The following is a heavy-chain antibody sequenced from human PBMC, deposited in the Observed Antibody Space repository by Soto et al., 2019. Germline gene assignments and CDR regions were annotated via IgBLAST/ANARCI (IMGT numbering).Heavy chain of an antibody. Sequence: ASVKVSCKASGYTFTSYGISWVRQAPGQGLEWMGWISAYNGNTNYAQKLQGRVTMTTDTSTSTAYMELRSLRSDDTAVYYCARGVVVVPAAMRFETLVGMDVWGQGTTVTVSS. V-gene: IGHV1-18*01. CDR1: GYTFTSYG. J-gene: IGHJ6*02. CDR3: ARGVVVVPAAMRFETLVGMDV. D-gene: IGHD2-2*01. CDR2: ISAYNGNT.